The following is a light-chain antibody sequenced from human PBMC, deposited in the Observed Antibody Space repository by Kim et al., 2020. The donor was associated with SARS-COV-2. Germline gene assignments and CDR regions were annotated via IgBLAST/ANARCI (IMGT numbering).Light chain of an antibody. J-gene: IGLJ2*01. V-gene: IGLV7-46*01. CDR1: TGAVTIGHY. CDR2: DTS. Sequence: GGTLPINGGSSTGAVTIGHYSHWIQQNPGQAPRTLIYDTSKKQSATPARFSGSLPGGKADLTLSDAQPEDEAEYYCLLPYSGTRVFGGGTQLTVL. CDR3: LLPYSGTRV.